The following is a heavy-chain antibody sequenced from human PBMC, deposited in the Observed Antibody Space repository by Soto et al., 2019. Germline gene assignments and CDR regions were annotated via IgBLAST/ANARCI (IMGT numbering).Heavy chain of an antibody. Sequence: QVQLQESGPGLVKPSETLSLTCTVSGGSVNSGSYYWTWIRQPPGKGLEWIGYLYYNTNTNYNPSLKSRVTISVDTSKNQFSLKLSSVTAADTAVYYCARTYCTTTSCQAHGMDVWGQGTMVPVSS. D-gene: IGHD2-2*01. J-gene: IGHJ6*02. CDR1: GGSVNSGSYY. CDR2: LYYNTNT. V-gene: IGHV4-61*01. CDR3: ARTYCTTTSCQAHGMDV.